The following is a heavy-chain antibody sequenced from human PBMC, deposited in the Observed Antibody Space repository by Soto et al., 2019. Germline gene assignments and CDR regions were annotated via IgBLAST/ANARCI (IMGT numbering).Heavy chain of an antibody. CDR2: LHHSGRI. Sequence: TLSLTCTVSRGSISSDYYHWTWIRQSXGKRPEWIGXLHHSGRILYNTSLKSXXTISVDTXXNQLSLPLSSVTAAGTAVYFCAREDDGRESLGVWGQGNTVTVSS. V-gene: IGHV4-30-4*08. CDR1: RGSISSDYYH. CDR3: AREDDGRESLGV. D-gene: IGHD1-1*01. J-gene: IGHJ6*02.